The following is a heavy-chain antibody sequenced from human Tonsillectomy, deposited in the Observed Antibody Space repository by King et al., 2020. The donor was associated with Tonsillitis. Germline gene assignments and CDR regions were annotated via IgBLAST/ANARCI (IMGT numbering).Heavy chain of an antibody. CDR3: NRDVEGDYDGSGSSPHFDY. J-gene: IGHJ4*01. V-gene: IGHV3-49*03. Sequence: VQLVESGGGLVQPGRSLRLSCTASGFTFGDYAMNWFRQAPGKGLEWVGFIRSKVYGGTTDYAASVKGRFTIQRDDSKTMAYLQMNSLKTEDTAVYYCNRDVEGDYDGSGSSPHFDYWGQGSLVTVSS. CDR2: IRSKVYGGTT. D-gene: IGHD3-10*01. CDR1: GFTFGDYA.